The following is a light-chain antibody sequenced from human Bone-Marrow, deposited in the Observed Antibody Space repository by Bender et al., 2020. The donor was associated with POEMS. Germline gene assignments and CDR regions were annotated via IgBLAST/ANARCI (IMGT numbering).Light chain of an antibody. J-gene: IGLJ3*02. CDR3: QSYDNSLGGWV. CDR2: GYN. CDR1: SSNTGSGYD. V-gene: IGLV1-40*01. Sequence: QSVLTQPSSVSGAPGQRVTISCTGSSSNTGSGYDINWYQHLPGTAPKLLIYGYNNRPSGVPDRFSGSKSGTSASLAITGLHAEDEGDYYCQSYDNSLGGWVFGGGTKLTVL.